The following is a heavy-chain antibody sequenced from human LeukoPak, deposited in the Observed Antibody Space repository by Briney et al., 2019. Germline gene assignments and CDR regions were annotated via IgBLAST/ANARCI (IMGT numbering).Heavy chain of an antibody. J-gene: IGHJ4*02. CDR3: ARDSGRWSLKLFQFDY. V-gene: IGHV4-4*09. CDR1: GGSISSYY. D-gene: IGHD4-23*01. CDR2: IHTSGRS. Sequence: SQTLSLTCTVSGGSISSYYWSWIRQPPGEGLEWIGSIHTSGRSNYNPSLTSRVTISVDTSNNQFSLSLSAVTAADTAVYFCARDSGRWSLKLFQFDYWGRGSLVTVSS.